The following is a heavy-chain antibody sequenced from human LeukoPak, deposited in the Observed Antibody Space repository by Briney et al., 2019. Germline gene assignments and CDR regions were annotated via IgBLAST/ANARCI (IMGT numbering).Heavy chain of an antibody. CDR1: GGSISSYY. CDR3: ARGGNYWPQWWFDP. CDR2: IYYSGST. V-gene: IGHV4-59*01. J-gene: IGHJ5*02. D-gene: IGHD1-26*01. Sequence: PSETLSLTCTVSGGSISSYYWSWIRQPPGKGLEWIGYIYYSGSTSYNPSLKSRVTMSLDTSKNQFSLQLNSVTPADTAVYYCARGGNYWPQWWFDPWGRGTLVSVSS.